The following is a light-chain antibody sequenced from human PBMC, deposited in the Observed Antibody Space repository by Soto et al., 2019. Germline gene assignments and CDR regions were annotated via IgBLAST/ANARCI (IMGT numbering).Light chain of an antibody. CDR2: DVS. Sequence: QCVLTQPASVSGSPGQSIAISCTGTTSDVGDYNLVSWYQQHPGKAPKLMIYDVSNRPSGISDRFSASKSGNTASLTISGLQAEDEADYYCSSYTSSNTLYVFGTGTKVTVL. J-gene: IGLJ1*01. CDR1: TSDVGDYNL. V-gene: IGLV2-14*01. CDR3: SSYTSSNTLYV.